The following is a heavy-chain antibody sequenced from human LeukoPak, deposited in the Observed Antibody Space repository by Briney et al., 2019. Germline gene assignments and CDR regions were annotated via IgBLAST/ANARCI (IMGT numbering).Heavy chain of an antibody. D-gene: IGHD3-10*01. J-gene: IGHJ5*02. CDR3: ARAPMVRVVIVNWFDP. CDR1: GYTFTSYD. Sequence: ASVKVSCKASGYTFTSYDINWVRQATGQGLEWMGWMNPNSGNTGYAQKFQGRVTMTRNTSISTAYMELSSLRSEDTAVYYCARAPMVRVVIVNWFDPWGQGTLVTVSS. CDR2: MNPNSGNT. V-gene: IGHV1-8*01.